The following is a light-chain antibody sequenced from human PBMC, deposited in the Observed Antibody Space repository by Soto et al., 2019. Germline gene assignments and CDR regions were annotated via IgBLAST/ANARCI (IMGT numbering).Light chain of an antibody. CDR2: GAS. V-gene: IGKV1-6*01. J-gene: IGKJ1*01. CDR1: QAISDD. Sequence: AIQMTQSPSSLSASVGDRVTITYRASQAISDDVGWYQQTPGKAPKLLISGASRLQSGVPSRFSGSGSGAAFTLTITSLRPEDSATYYCLQNHNYPRTFGQGTKVEI. CDR3: LQNHNYPRT.